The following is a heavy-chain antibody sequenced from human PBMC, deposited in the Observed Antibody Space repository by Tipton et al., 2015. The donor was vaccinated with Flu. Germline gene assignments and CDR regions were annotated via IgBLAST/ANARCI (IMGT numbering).Heavy chain of an antibody. V-gene: IGHV4-31*03. CDR2: IYYSGSS. Sequence: TLSLTCTVSRGSISSGGAYWSWIRQHPGKGLEWIGCIYYSGSSYYNPSLKSRVIISVDTSKNQFSLKLSSVTAADTAIYYCARDYGDYYFDSWGQGTLVTVSS. J-gene: IGHJ4*02. D-gene: IGHD4-17*01. CDR1: RGSISSGGAY. CDR3: ARDYGDYYFDS.